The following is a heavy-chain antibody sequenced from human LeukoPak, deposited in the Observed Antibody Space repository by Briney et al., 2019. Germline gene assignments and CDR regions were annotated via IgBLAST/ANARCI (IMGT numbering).Heavy chain of an antibody. CDR1: GFTVNSDY. V-gene: IGHV3-66*01. J-gene: IGHJ4*02. D-gene: IGHD3-22*01. CDR2: LYSGGST. Sequence: SGGSLRLSCAASGFTVNSDYMSWVRQAPGKGLEWVSVLYSGGSTYYADSVKGRFTISRDNSKNTLYLQMNSLRAEDTAVYYCAREVNYYDRSSGYFRQFFLDNWGQGTQVAVSS. CDR3: AREVNYYDRSSGYFRQFFLDN.